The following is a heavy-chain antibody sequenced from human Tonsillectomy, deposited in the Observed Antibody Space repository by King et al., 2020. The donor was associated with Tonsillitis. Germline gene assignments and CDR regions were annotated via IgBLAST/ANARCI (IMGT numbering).Heavy chain of an antibody. J-gene: IGHJ3*02. CDR2: IDWDDDK. Sequence: ITLKESGPALVKPTQTLTLTCTFSGFSLSTTGMRVTWIRQPPGKALEWLARIDWDDDKYYSTSLKTRLTISKDTSKNQVVLTMTNMDPVDTATYYCERTFGTKYDAFDIWGQGTMVTVSS. CDR1: GFSLSTTGMR. CDR3: ERTFGTKYDAFDI. V-gene: IGHV2-70*04. D-gene: IGHD3-16*01.